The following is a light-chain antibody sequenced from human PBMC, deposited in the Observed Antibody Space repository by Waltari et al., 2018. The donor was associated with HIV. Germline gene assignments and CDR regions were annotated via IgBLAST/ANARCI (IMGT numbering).Light chain of an antibody. J-gene: IGLJ1*01. CDR3: AAWDDSLSVYV. Sequence: QSALTQPPSASGSPGQSVTISCTGTSSDVGGYNYVSWYQQYPGKAPKLLIYEVNKRPSVFPDRFSGSKSGNTASLTVSGLQGDDEAHYYCAAWDDSLSVYVFATGTKVTVL. CDR1: SSDVGGYNY. V-gene: IGLV2-8*01. CDR2: EVN.